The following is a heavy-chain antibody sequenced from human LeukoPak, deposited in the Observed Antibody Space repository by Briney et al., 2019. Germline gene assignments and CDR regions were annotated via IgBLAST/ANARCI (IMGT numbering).Heavy chain of an antibody. J-gene: IGHJ6*03. D-gene: IGHD3-10*01. CDR1: GGSISSGSYY. Sequence: SETLSLTCTVSGGSISSGSYYWSWIRQPAGKGLEWIGRIYTSGSTNYNPSLKSRVTISVDTSKNQFSLELSSVTAADTAVYYCARRTGAYYYGSGSYSRYYYMDVWGKGTTVTVSS. V-gene: IGHV4-61*02. CDR3: ARRTGAYYYGSGSYSRYYYMDV. CDR2: IYTSGST.